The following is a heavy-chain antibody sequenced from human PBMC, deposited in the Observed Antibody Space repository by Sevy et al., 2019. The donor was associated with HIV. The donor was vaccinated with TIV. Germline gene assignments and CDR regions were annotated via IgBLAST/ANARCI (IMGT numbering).Heavy chain of an antibody. CDR3: AHDGSGFDY. V-gene: IGHV2-5*02. CDR2: IYWDDDK. Sequence: SGPTLVNPTQTLTLTCTFSGFSLSTTGVAVGWIRQPPGKALEWLALIYWDDDKRYSPSLKSRLTITRDTSKNQVVLTMTNMDPVDTGTYSCAHDGSGFDYWGQGTLVTVSS. J-gene: IGHJ4*02. CDR1: GFSLSTTGVA.